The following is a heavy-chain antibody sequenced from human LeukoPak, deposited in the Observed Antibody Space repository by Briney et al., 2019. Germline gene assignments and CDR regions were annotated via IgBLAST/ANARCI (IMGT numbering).Heavy chain of an antibody. CDR1: GGTFSSYA. J-gene: IGHJ4*02. Sequence: SVKVSCKASGGTFSSYAISWVRQAPGQGLEWMGGIIPILGTANYAQKFQGRVTITADESTSTAYMELSSLRSEDTAVYYCARVTPEIEGYFDYWGQGTLVTVSS. CDR2: IIPILGTA. CDR3: ARVTPEIEGYFDY. D-gene: IGHD1-14*01. V-gene: IGHV1-69*13.